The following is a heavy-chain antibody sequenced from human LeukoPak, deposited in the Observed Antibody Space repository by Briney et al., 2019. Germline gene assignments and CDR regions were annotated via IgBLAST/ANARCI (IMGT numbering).Heavy chain of an antibody. CDR3: ARVVQQLANNWFDP. CDR1: GGSISSYY. V-gene: IGHV4-59*08. D-gene: IGHD6-13*01. CDR2: IYYSGST. Sequence: PSETLSLTCTVSGGSISSYYWSWIRQPPGKGLEWIGYIYYSGSTNYNPSLKSRVTISVDTSKNQFSLKLSSVTAADTAVYYCARVVQQLANNWFDPWGQGTLVTVSS. J-gene: IGHJ5*02.